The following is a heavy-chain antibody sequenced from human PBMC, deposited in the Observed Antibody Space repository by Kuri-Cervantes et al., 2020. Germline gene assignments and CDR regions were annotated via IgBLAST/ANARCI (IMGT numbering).Heavy chain of an antibody. Sequence: GGSLRLSCAASGFIFREYYMSWIRQAPGKGLEWLSYISSSGSTVYYADSVKGRFTVSRDKAKKSLFLQMNSLKAEHTAVYYCARDIDFGAPPSEWFQYWGQGTLVTVSS. V-gene: IGHV3-11*01. J-gene: IGHJ1*01. CDR3: ARDIDFGAPPSEWFQY. CDR1: GFIFREYY. CDR2: ISSSGSTV. D-gene: IGHD4-17*01.